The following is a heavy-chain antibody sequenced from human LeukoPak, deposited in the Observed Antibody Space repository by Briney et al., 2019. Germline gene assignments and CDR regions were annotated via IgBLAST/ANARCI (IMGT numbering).Heavy chain of an antibody. CDR1: GGTFSSYA. V-gene: IGHV1-69*05. D-gene: IGHD2-2*01. CDR3: ARDHLGYCSSTSCLQNAFDI. CDR2: IIPIFGTA. J-gene: IGHJ3*02. Sequence: SVKVSCKASGGTFSSYAISWGRQAPGQGLEWMGGIIPIFGTANYAQKFQGRVTITTDESTSSAYMELRRLRSEDTAVYYCARDHLGYCSSTSCLQNAFDIWGQGTMVTVSS.